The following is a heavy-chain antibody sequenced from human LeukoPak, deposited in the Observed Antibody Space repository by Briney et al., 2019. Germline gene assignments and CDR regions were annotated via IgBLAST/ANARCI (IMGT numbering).Heavy chain of an antibody. CDR1: GFTFRSYW. Sequence: AGGSLRLSCAAPGFTFRSYWMHWVRQAPGKGLVWVSRIKSDGSKASYADSVKGRFTISRDNAKNTLYLQMNSLRAEDTALYYCARDPHGGSGSDPHDAFDIWGQGTMVTVSS. V-gene: IGHV3-74*01. CDR2: IKSDGSKA. D-gene: IGHD1-26*01. J-gene: IGHJ3*02. CDR3: ARDPHGGSGSDPHDAFDI.